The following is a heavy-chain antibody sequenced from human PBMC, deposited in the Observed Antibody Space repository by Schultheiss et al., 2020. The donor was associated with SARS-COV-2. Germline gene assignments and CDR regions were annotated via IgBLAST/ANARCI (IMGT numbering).Heavy chain of an antibody. CDR2: IYYSGGT. D-gene: IGHD6-13*01. CDR1: GGSVSSSSHY. V-gene: IGHV4-61*01. CDR3: ARGAPGIAAADPMYYYYGMDV. J-gene: IGHJ6*02. Sequence: SETLSLTCSVSGGSVSSSSHYWSWIRQPPGKGLEWIGYIYYSGGTNYNPSLKSRVTISVDTSKNQFSLKLRSVTAGDTAVYYCARGAPGIAAADPMYYYYGMDVWGQGTTVTVSS.